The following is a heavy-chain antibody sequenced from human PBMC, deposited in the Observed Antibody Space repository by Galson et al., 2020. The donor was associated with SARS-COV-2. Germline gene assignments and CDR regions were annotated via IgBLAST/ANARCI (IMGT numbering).Heavy chain of an antibody. CDR2: INTNTGNP. D-gene: IGHD3-22*01. Sequence: ASVKVSCKASGYTFTSYAMNWVRQAPGQGLEWMGWINTNTGNPTYAQGFTGRFVFSLDTSVSTAYLQISSLKAEDTAVYYCARSPGGDSSGYYRAIHYYYGMDVWGQGTTVTVSS. CDR3: ARSPGGDSSGYYRAIHYYYGMDV. CDR1: GYTFTSYA. V-gene: IGHV7-4-1*02. J-gene: IGHJ6*02.